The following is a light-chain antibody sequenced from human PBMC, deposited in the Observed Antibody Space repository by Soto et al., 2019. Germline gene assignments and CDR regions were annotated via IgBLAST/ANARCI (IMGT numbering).Light chain of an antibody. CDR1: QSVSGY. J-gene: IGKJ4*01. Sequence: EIVMTQSPATLSLSPGERATLSCRASQSVSGYLAWFQQKPGQAPRLLIYSASNRATGIPARFSGSGFGTDFTLTISSLESEDFPIYYCQQRSVWPLTFGGGTKVEIK. CDR2: SAS. V-gene: IGKV3-11*01. CDR3: QQRSVWPLT.